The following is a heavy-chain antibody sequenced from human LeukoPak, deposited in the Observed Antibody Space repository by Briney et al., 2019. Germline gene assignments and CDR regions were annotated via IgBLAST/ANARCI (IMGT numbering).Heavy chain of an antibody. CDR2: FYSGGKT. D-gene: IGHD2-15*01. V-gene: IGHV3-53*01. CDR3: ADPFDY. CDR1: GFTVSSSY. J-gene: IGHJ4*02. Sequence: GGSLRLSCAASGFTVSSSYMSWVRQAPGKGLEWVSVFYSGGKTYYTDSVKGRFTISRDNSKNTLYLQMNSLSSGGRCHFAGADPFDYWGQGTLVTVSS.